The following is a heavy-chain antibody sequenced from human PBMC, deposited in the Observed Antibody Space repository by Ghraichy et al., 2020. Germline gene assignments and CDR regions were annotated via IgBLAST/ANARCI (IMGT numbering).Heavy chain of an antibody. CDR1: GASISSYY. CDR2: ISYSGSP. Sequence: SETLSLTCTVSGASISSYYWSWIRQPPGKGLESIGYISYSGSPRYNPSLKSRITISVDTSKNQFSLKMSSVTAADTAVYYCASLHYYGMDVWGQGTTVTVSS. CDR3: ASLHYYGMDV. V-gene: IGHV4-59*08. J-gene: IGHJ6*02.